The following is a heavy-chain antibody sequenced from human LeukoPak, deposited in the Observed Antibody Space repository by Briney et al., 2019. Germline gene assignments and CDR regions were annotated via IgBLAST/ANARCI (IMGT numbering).Heavy chain of an antibody. CDR3: ARANYDSSGYYSFDY. J-gene: IGHJ4*02. V-gene: IGHV4-4*07. Sequence: SETRSLTCTVSGGSISSYYWSWIRQPAGKGLEWIGRIYTSGSTNYNPSLKSRVTMSVDTSKNQFSLKLSSVTAADTAVYYCARANYDSSGYYSFDYWGQGTLVTVSS. CDR2: IYTSGST. CDR1: GGSISSYY. D-gene: IGHD3-22*01.